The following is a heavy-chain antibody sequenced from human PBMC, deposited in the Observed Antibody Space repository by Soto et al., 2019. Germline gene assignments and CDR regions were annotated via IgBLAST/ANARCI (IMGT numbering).Heavy chain of an antibody. J-gene: IGHJ6*02. CDR1: GYIFTSYW. V-gene: IGHV5-51*01. D-gene: IGHD1-20*01. CDR2: IYPGDSDT. Sequence: GESLKISCKGSGYIFTSYWIGWVRQMPGKGLEWMGIIYPGDSDTRYSPSFQGQVTISADESISTAYLQWSSLKASDTAMYYCARLPYNSVYYYGMDVWGQGTTVTVSS. CDR3: ARLPYNSVYYYGMDV.